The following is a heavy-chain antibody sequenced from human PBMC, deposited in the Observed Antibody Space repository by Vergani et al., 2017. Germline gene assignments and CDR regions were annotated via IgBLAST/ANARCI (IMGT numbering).Heavy chain of an antibody. V-gene: IGHV3-30*03. CDR1: GFSFNTYG. J-gene: IGHJ4*02. D-gene: IGHD4-17*01. Sequence: QVQLVETGGGVVQPGGSLRLYCATSGFSFNTYGAHWVRQAPGKGLEWVAVISNDGGNKYYADSVKGRFTIYKDNTVDMLSLQMNSLRPDDTAVYYCARGASGDYVSSFDYWGQGTLVTVSS. CDR2: ISNDGGNK. CDR3: ARGASGDYVSSFDY.